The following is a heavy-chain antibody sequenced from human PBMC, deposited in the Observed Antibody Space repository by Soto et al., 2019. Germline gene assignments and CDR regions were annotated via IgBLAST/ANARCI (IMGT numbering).Heavy chain of an antibody. CDR1: GFTFSSYA. V-gene: IGHV3-23*01. J-gene: IGHJ6*02. CDR3: AKAPLGYCSGGSCYSMDV. CDR2: ISGSGGST. Sequence: PGGSLRLSCAASGFTFSSYAMSWVRQAPGKGLEWVSAISGSGGSTYYADSVKGRFTISRDNSKNTLYLQMNSLRAEDTAVYYCAKAPLGYCSGGSCYSMDVWGQGTTVTVSS. D-gene: IGHD2-15*01.